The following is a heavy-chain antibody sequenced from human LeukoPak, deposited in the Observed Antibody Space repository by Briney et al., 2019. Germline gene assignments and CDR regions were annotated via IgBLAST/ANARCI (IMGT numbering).Heavy chain of an antibody. J-gene: IGHJ4*02. CDR1: GFTFGDYA. V-gene: IGHV3-49*03. CDR3: TRDRGAYNLYDY. Sequence: GGSLRLSCTASGFTFGDYAMSWIRQAPGKGLEWVGFIRCKAYGETADYAASVKGRFTISRDDSKAIAYLQMNSLKTEDTAVYHCTRDRGAYNLYDYWGQGTLVTVSS. CDR2: IRCKAYGETA. D-gene: IGHD1-1*01.